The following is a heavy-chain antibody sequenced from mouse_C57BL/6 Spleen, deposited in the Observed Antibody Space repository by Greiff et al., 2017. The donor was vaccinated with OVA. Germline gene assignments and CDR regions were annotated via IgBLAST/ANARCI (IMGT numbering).Heavy chain of an antibody. J-gene: IGHJ3*01. CDR3: AISNYDYDVGFAY. CDR1: GYTFTDYY. V-gene: IGHV1-26*01. D-gene: IGHD2-4*01. Sequence: EVKLQQSGPELVKPGASVKISCKASGYTFTDYYMNWVKQSHGKSLEWIGDINPNNGGTSYNQKFKGKATLTVDKSSSTAYMELRSLTSEDSAVYYFAISNYDYDVGFAYWGQGTLVTVSA. CDR2: INPNNGGT.